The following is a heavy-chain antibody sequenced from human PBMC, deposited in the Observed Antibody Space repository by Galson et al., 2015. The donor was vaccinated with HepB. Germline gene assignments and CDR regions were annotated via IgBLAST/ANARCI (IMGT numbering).Heavy chain of an antibody. D-gene: IGHD4-17*01. J-gene: IGHJ3*02. CDR3: VGGATVTTYGAFDI. CDR2: ISSNGGST. Sequence: SLRLSCAASGFTFSSYAMHWVRQAPGKGLEYVSAISSNGGSTYYADSVKGRFTISRDNSKNTLYLQMSSLRAEDTAVYYCVGGATVTTYGAFDIWGQGTMVTVSS. V-gene: IGHV3-64D*06. CDR1: GFTFSSYA.